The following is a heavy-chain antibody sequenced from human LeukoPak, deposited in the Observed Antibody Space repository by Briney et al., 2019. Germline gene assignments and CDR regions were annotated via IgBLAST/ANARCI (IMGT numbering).Heavy chain of an antibody. Sequence: PGGSLRLSCAASGFTFSTYGMSWVRQAPGKGLEWVSVISGSGATIYYADSVKGRFTISRDNSKNTLFLQMNSLRAEDSAVYYCAKETSDHRYWGQGTLVTVSS. CDR2: ISGSGATI. V-gene: IGHV3-23*01. CDR1: GFTFSTYG. CDR3: AKETSDHRY. J-gene: IGHJ4*02. D-gene: IGHD6-6*01.